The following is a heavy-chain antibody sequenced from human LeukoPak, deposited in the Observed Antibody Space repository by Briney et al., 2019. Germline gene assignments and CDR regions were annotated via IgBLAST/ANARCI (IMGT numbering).Heavy chain of an antibody. J-gene: IGHJ4*02. D-gene: IGHD2-15*01. V-gene: IGHV3-73*01. CDR3: TVNYCSGGSCYML. Sequence: GGYLRLSCAASGFTFSGSTMHWVRQASGKGLEWVGRIRSKTSSYATAYTASVKGRFTISRDDSKNTAYLQMNSLKTEDTAVYYCTVNYCSGGSCYMLWGQGTLVTVSS. CDR1: GFTFSGST. CDR2: IRSKTSSYAT.